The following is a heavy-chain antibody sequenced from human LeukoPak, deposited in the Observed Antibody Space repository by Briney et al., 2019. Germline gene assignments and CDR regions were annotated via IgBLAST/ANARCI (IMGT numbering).Heavy chain of an antibody. V-gene: IGHV3-7*01. Sequence: GGSLRLSCAASGFIFTGYFMSWVRQAPGKGLEWVASIKHDGSEKYYVDSVRGRLTTSRDNTKNLLYLQMSSLRAEDTAVYYCATDRGWRTSGYYLYYFEYWGQGTLVTFSS. CDR1: GFIFTGYF. D-gene: IGHD3-3*01. J-gene: IGHJ4*02. CDR3: ATDRGWRTSGYYLYYFEY. CDR2: IKHDGSEK.